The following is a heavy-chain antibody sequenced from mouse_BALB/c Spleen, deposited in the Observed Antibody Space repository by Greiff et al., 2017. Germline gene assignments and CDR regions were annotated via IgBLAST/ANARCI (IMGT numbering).Heavy chain of an antibody. J-gene: IGHJ1*01. CDR1: GFTFSSFG. CDR2: ISSGSSTI. Sequence: EVHLVESGGGLVQPGGSRKLSCAASGFTFSSFGMHWVRQAPEKGLEWVAYISSGSSTIYYADTVKGRFTISRDNPKNTLFLQMTSLRSEDTAMYYCARSGYDYYWYFDVWGAGTTVTVSS. D-gene: IGHD2-4*01. CDR3: ARSGYDYYWYFDV. V-gene: IGHV5-17*02.